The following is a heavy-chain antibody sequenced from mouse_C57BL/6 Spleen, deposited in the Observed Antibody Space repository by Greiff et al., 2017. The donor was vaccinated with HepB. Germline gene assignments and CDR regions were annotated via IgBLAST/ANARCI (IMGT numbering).Heavy chain of an antibody. CDR1: GFTFSSYA. V-gene: IGHV5-4*01. J-gene: IGHJ1*03. D-gene: IGHD1-1*01. CDR3: ARDSLIYYYGSSNWYFDV. CDR2: ISDGGSYT. Sequence: EVHLVESGGGLVKPGGSLKLSCAASGFTFSSYAMSWVRQTPEKRLEWVATISDGGSYTYYPDNVKGRFTISRDNAKNNLYLQMSHLKSEDTAMYYCARDSLIYYYGSSNWYFDVWGTGTTVTVSS.